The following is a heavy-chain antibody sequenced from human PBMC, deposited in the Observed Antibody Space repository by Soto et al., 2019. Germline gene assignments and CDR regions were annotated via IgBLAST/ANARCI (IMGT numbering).Heavy chain of an antibody. CDR2: INYSGST. Sequence: SETLSLTCAVYSGSFSTYCWSCIRQPPGKGLEWIGEINYSGSTNYNPSLKSRVTISLDTSKNQFSLNLRSVTAADTAVYYCARGRPRNKSWFEPWGEGTQVTVSS. CDR3: ARGRPRNKSWFEP. CDR1: SGSFSTYC. J-gene: IGHJ5*02. V-gene: IGHV4-34*01.